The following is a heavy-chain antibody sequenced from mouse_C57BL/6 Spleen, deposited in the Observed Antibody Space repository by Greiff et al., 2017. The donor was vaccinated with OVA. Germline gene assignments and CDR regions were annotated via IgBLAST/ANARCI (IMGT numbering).Heavy chain of an antibody. D-gene: IGHD3-2*02. CDR2: IYPGSGNT. V-gene: IGHV1-76*01. CDR1: GYTFPDYY. J-gene: IGHJ4*01. Sequence: VQLQQSGAELVRPGASVKLSCKASGYTFPDYYINWVKQRPGQGLEWIARIYPGSGNTYYNEKFKGKATLTAEKSSSTAYMQLSSLTSEDSAVYFCARSDSSGYPFAMDYWGQGTSVTVSS. CDR3: ARSDSSGYPFAMDY.